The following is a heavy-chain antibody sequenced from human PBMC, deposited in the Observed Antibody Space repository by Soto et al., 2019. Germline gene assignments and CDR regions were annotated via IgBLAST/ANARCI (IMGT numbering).Heavy chain of an antibody. CDR1: GFTFSTYW. Sequence: PGGSLRLSCAASGFTFSTYWMHRVRLAPGKGLVWVSRINSDGSTTNYADSVKGRFTISRDNAKNTLCLQMNSLRAEDTAVYYCARDAYCYMVVWGQGTTVIVSS. V-gene: IGHV3-74*01. CDR3: ARDAYCYMVV. J-gene: IGHJ6*03. CDR2: INSDGSTT.